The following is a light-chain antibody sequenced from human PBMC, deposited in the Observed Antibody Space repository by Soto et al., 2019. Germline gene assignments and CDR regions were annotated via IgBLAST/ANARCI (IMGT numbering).Light chain of an antibody. V-gene: IGKV1-12*01. CDR3: QQANSFPWT. CDR1: QGISSW. CDR2: VAS. J-gene: IGKJ1*01. Sequence: DIQMTQSPSSVSASVGDRVTITCWASQGISSWLAWYQHRPGKAPRLLIYVASSLQSGVPSRFSGSGSGTDFTLTISSLQPEDFATYYCQQANSFPWTFGQGTKVEIK.